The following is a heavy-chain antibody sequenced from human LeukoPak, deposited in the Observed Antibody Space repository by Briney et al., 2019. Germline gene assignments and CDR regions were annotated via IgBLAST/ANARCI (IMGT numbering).Heavy chain of an antibody. V-gene: IGHV3-30-3*01. CDR2: ISYDGSNK. J-gene: IGHJ4*02. D-gene: IGHD3-3*01. Sequence: LSGRSLRLSCAASGFTFSSYAMHWVRQAPGKGLEWVAVISYDGSNKYYADSVKGRFTISRDNSKNTLYLQMNSLRAEDTAVYYCARGPDFWSGHYYFDYWGQGTLVTVSS. CDR3: ARGPDFWSGHYYFDY. CDR1: GFTFSSYA.